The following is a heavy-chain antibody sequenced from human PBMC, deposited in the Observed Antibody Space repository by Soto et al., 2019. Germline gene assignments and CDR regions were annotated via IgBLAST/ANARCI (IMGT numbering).Heavy chain of an antibody. J-gene: IGHJ4*02. Sequence: QVQLVESGGGVVQPGRSLRLSCAASGFTFSSYGMHWVRQAPGKGLEWVAVISYDGSNKYYADSVKGRFTISRDNXKNTLYLQMNSLRAEDTAVYYCAKDYARGGNPSDYWGQGTLVTVSS. V-gene: IGHV3-30*18. D-gene: IGHD2-15*01. CDR3: AKDYARGGNPSDY. CDR2: ISYDGSNK. CDR1: GFTFSSYG.